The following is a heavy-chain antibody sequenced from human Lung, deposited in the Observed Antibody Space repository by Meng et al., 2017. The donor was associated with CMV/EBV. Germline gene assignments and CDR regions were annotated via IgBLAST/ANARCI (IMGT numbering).Heavy chain of an antibody. D-gene: IGHD2-2*01. V-gene: IGHV3-7*01. CDR2: INQHGTTK. Sequence: GESLKISCEASGSHFSGYWLSWVRQAPGKGLEWVANINQHGTTKYYADSLKGRFTISRDNTKNSLFLQIKSLRAEDTALYYCARELSSADYYFDYWGQGAPVXVSS. J-gene: IGHJ4*02. CDR3: ARELSSADYYFDY. CDR1: GSHFSGYW.